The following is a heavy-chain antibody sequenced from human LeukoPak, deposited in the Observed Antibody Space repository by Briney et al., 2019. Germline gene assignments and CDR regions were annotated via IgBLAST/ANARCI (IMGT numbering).Heavy chain of an antibody. Sequence: SETLSLTCTVSGASVNSGNYYWTWIRQPAGKRLEWIGRIYTSGNTNYNPSLKSRVTISIDASKNQFSLKLSSVTAADTAVYYCARDRGDIVVPPSWFDPWGQGTLVTVSS. D-gene: IGHD2-2*01. CDR1: GASVNSGNYY. J-gene: IGHJ5*02. CDR2: IYTSGNT. CDR3: ARDRGDIVVPPSWFDP. V-gene: IGHV4-61*02.